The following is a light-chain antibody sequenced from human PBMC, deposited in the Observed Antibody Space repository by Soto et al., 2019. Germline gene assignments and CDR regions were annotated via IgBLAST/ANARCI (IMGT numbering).Light chain of an antibody. CDR2: DAS. Sequence: IVMTQSPATLSVSQGERATLSCRASQSVSSYLAWYQQKPGQAPRLLIYDASNRATGIPARFSGSGSGTDFTLTISSLEPEDFAVYYCQQRSNWPWTFGQGTIVDIK. J-gene: IGKJ1*01. CDR1: QSVSSY. CDR3: QQRSNWPWT. V-gene: IGKV3-11*01.